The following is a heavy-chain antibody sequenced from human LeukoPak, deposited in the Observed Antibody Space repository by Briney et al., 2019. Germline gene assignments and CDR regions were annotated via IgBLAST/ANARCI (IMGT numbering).Heavy chain of an antibody. J-gene: IGHJ4*02. D-gene: IGHD3-22*01. CDR1: GGTFSSYA. Sequence: SVKVSCKASGGTFSSYAISWGRQAPGQGLEWMGGIIPIFGTANSAQKFQGRVTITADESTSTAYMELSSLRSEDTAVYYCARTPSRLYDSSGYYYYFDYWGQGTLVTVSS. V-gene: IGHV1-69*01. CDR2: IIPIFGTA. CDR3: ARTPSRLYDSSGYYYYFDY.